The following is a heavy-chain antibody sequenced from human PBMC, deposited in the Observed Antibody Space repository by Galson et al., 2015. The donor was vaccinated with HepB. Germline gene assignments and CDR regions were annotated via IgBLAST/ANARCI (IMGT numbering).Heavy chain of an antibody. CDR2: IGGSGITT. D-gene: IGHD4-17*01. CDR1: GFIFSSSA. J-gene: IGHJ3*02. V-gene: IGHV3-23*01. CDR3: ARPKWATVIAFDI. Sequence: SLRLSCAASGFIFSSSAMSWVRQAPGKGLEWVSGIGGSGITTYYADSVKGRFTISRDNSKNTLYLQMNRLRAEDTAVYYCARPKWATVIAFDIWGQVTMATVSS.